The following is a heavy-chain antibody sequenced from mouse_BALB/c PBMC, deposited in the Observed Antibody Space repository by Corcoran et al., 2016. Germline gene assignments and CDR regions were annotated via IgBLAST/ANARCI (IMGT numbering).Heavy chain of an antibody. V-gene: IGHV8-8*01. CDR1: GFSLSTSGMG. D-gene: IGHD2-1*01. J-gene: IGHJ4*01. Sequence: QVTLKESGPGILQPSQTLSLPCSFSGFSLSTSGMGVGWIRQPSGKGLEWLAHIWWDDDKRYNAALKSRLTISKDTSSNQVFLQIASVDTADTATYYCARIYYGNYYAMDYWGQGISVTVSS. CDR2: IWWDDDK. CDR3: ARIYYGNYYAMDY.